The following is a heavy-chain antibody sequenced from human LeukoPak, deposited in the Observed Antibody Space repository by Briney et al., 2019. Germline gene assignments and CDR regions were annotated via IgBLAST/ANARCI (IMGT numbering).Heavy chain of an antibody. J-gene: IGHJ4*02. D-gene: IGHD5-18*01. CDR3: ARSWAMVTYFDY. CDR1: GFTFSSYE. CDR2: ISSSGSTI. Sequence: PGGSLRLSCAASGFTFSSYEMNWVRQAPGKGLEWVSYISSSGSTIYYADSVKGRFTISRDNDKNSLYLQMNSLRAEDTAVYYCARSWAMVTYFDYWGQGTLVTVSS. V-gene: IGHV3-48*03.